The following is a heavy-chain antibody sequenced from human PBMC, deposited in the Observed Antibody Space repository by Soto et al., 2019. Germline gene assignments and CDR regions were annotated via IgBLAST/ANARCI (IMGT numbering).Heavy chain of an antibody. CDR3: AKDALYSSGWTYFDY. CDR2: SGGST. J-gene: IGHJ4*02. Sequence: SGGSTYYADSVKGRFTISRDNSKNTLYLQMNSLRAEDTAVYYCAKDALYSSGWTYFDYWGQGTLVTVSS. V-gene: IGHV3-23*01. D-gene: IGHD6-19*01.